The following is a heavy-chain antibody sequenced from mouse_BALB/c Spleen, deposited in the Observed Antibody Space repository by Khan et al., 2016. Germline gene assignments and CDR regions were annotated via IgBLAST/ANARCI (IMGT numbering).Heavy chain of an antibody. CDR1: GYSITSDYA. Sequence: EVELVESGPGLVKPSQSLSLTCTVTGYSITSDYAWNWIRQFPGNKLEWMGYISYSGSTSYNPSLKSRISITRDTSKNQFFLQLNSVTTEDTATYSCASGGGPFDYWCQGTTLTVSS. V-gene: IGHV3-2*02. CDR3: ASGGGPFDY. CDR2: ISYSGST. J-gene: IGHJ2*01.